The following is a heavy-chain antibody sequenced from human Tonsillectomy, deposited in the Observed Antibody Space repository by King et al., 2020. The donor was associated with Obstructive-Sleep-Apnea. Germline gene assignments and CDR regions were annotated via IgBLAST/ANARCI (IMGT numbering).Heavy chain of an antibody. CDR3: AKDRQGYQVSEY. V-gene: IGHV3-30*02. D-gene: IGHD2-2*01. Sequence: VQLVESGGGVVQPGGSLRLSCAASGFTFSSYSMHWVRQAPGKGLEWVAFIRHDESNKYYADSVKGRFTISRVNSENTLYLQMNSLRAEDTALYYFAKDRQGYQVSEYWGQGTLVTVSS. J-gene: IGHJ4*02. CDR1: GFTFSSYS. CDR2: IRHDESNK.